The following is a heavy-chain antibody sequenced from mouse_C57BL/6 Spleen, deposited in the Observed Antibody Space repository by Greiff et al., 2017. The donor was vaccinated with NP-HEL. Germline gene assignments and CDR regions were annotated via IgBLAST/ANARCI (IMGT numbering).Heavy chain of an antibody. J-gene: IGHJ3*01. CDR3: ARHEAFPFAY. CDR2: ISGGGGNT. CDR1: GFTFSSYT. V-gene: IGHV5-9*01. Sequence: EVKVVESGGGLVKPGGSLKLSCAASGFTFSSYTMSWVRQTPEKRLEWVATISGGGGNTYYPDSVKGRFTISRDNAKNTLYLQMSSLRSEDTALYYCARHEAFPFAYWGQGTLVTVSA. D-gene: IGHD3-2*02.